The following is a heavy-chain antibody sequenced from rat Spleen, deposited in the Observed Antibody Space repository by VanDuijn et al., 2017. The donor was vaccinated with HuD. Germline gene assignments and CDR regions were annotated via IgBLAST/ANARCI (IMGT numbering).Heavy chain of an antibody. J-gene: IGHJ1*01. CDR3: ARQEGYGVWYFDF. Sequence: EVQLVESGGGLVQPGRSLKLSCAASGFTFSDYNMAWVRQAPKKGLEWVATISYDGSSTYYRDSVKGRFPISRDNAKSTLYLQMDSLRSEDTATYYCARQEGYGVWYFDFWGPGTMVTVSS. D-gene: IGHD1-11*01. CDR2: ISYDGSST. V-gene: IGHV5-7*01. CDR1: GFTFSDYN.